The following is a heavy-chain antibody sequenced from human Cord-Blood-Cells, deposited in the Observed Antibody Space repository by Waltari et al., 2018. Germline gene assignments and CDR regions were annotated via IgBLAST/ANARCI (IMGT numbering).Heavy chain of an antibody. CDR2: IRYDGSNK. D-gene: IGHD2-2*01. Sequence: QVQLVESGGGVVQPGGSLRLSCAASGFTFSSYGMHWVRQAPGKGREGVAFIRYDGSNKYYADSVKGRFTISRDNSKNTLYLQMNSLRAEDTAVYYCAKFVVPAANHFDYWGQGTLVTVSS. CDR3: AKFVVPAANHFDY. J-gene: IGHJ4*02. V-gene: IGHV3-30*02. CDR1: GFTFSSYG.